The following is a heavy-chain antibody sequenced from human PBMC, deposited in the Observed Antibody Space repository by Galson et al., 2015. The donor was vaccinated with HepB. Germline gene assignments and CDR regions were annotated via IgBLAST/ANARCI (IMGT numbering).Heavy chain of an antibody. CDR2: ISGSGGST. Sequence: SLRLSCAASGFTFSSYAMSWVRQAPGKGLEWVSAISGSGGSTYYADSVKGRFTISRDNSKNTLYLQMNSLRAEDTAVYHCAKRFLEWLYYGMDVWGQGTTVTVSS. D-gene: IGHD3-3*01. CDR1: GFTFSSYA. CDR3: AKRFLEWLYYGMDV. V-gene: IGHV3-23*01. J-gene: IGHJ6*02.